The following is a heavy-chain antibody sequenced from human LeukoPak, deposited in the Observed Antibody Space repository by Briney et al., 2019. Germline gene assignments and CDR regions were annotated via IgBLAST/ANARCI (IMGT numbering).Heavy chain of an antibody. J-gene: IGHJ6*03. CDR2: IRQDGSEK. V-gene: IGHV3-7*01. Sequence: GGSLRLSCAASGITFDDYAMHWVRQAPGKGLEWVANIRQDGSEKYHVDSVKGRFTISRDNAKNSLYLQMNSLRAEDTAVYYCARDPHTALNYYYMDVWGKGTTVSISS. CDR3: ARDPHTALNYYYMDV. CDR1: GITFDDYA. D-gene: IGHD5-18*01.